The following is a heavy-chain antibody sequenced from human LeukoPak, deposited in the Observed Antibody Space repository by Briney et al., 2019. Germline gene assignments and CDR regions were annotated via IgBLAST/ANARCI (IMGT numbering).Heavy chain of an antibody. V-gene: IGHV3-21*01. Sequence: GGSLRLSCAASGFTFSSYSMNWVRQAPGKGLEWVSSIDFTSRYIYNADSVKGRFTTSRDNAKNSLDLQMNSLKVEDTAVYYCATPAAGPGAEYSLYXXXGTLVIVSS. CDR1: GFTFSSYS. CDR3: ATPAAGPGAEYSLY. J-gene: IGHJ1*01. D-gene: IGHD6-13*01. CDR2: IDFTSRYI.